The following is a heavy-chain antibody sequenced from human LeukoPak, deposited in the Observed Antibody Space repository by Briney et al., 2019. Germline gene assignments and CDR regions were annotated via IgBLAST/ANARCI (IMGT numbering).Heavy chain of an antibody. CDR3: ARETNTYYYGSGSYSPYYYGMDV. Sequence: NPSETLSLTCAVSGGSISSSNWWSWVRQPPGEGLEWIGEIYHSGSTNYNPSLKSRVTISVDKSKKQFSLKLSSVTAADTAVYYCARETNTYYYGSGSYSPYYYGMDVWGQGTTVTVSS. CDR2: IYHSGST. V-gene: IGHV4-4*02. D-gene: IGHD3-10*01. J-gene: IGHJ6*02. CDR1: GGSISSSNW.